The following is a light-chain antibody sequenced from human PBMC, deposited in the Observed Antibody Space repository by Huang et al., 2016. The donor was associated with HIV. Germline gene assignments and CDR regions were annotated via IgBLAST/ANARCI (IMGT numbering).Light chain of an antibody. V-gene: IGKV4-1*01. CDR2: WAS. CDR1: QNILYSSNNKNY. J-gene: IGKJ2*01. Sequence: DIVMTQSPDSLAVSLGERATINCKSSQNILYSSNNKNYLAWYQQKPGPPPKLLIYWASTRESGVPNRFNGSGSVTDFTLTISSLQAEDVAVYYCQQYYSTPPLFGQGTKLEIK. CDR3: QQYYSTPPL.